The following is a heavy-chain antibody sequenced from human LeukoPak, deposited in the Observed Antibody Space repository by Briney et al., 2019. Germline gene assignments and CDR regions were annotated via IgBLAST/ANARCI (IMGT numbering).Heavy chain of an antibody. D-gene: IGHD4-11*01. V-gene: IGHV3-49*04. Sequence: GGSLRLSCTASGFTFGDYAMSWVRQAPGKGLEWVGFIRSKAYGGTTEYASSVKGRFTISRDDSKSIAYLQMNSLKTEDTAVYYCATLQEIWGQGTMVTVSS. CDR3: ATLQEI. J-gene: IGHJ3*02. CDR2: IRSKAYGGTT. CDR1: GFTFGDYA.